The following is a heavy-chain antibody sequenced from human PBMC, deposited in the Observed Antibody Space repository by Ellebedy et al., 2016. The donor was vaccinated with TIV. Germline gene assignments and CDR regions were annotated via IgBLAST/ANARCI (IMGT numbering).Heavy chain of an antibody. Sequence: SVKVSCXASGGTFSSYAISWVRQAPGQGLEWMGRIIPILGIANYAQKFQGRVTITADESTSTAYMELSSLRSEDTAVYYCARRRIVGWYFDLWGRGTLVTVSS. D-gene: IGHD1-26*01. CDR2: IIPILGIA. CDR1: GGTFSSYA. J-gene: IGHJ2*01. CDR3: ARRRIVGWYFDL. V-gene: IGHV1-69*04.